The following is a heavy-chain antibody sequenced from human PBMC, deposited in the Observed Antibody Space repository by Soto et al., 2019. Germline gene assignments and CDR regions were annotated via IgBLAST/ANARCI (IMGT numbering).Heavy chain of an antibody. V-gene: IGHV1-58*01. CDR1: GFTFTSSA. Sequence: SVKVSCKASGFTFTSSAVQWVRQARGQRLEWIGWIVVGSGNTNYAQKFQERVTITRDMSTSTAYMERSSLRSEDTAVYYCAATSPSLRFLEWLDYWGQGTLVTVSS. D-gene: IGHD3-3*01. CDR2: IVVGSGNT. CDR3: AATSPSLRFLEWLDY. J-gene: IGHJ4*02.